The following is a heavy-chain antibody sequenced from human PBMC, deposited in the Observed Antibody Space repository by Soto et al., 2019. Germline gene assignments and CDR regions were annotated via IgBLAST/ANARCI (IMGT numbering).Heavy chain of an antibody. CDR3: ARGGHWGFGAFDI. CDR1: GGSISSYY. D-gene: IGHD7-27*01. CDR2: IYYSGST. J-gene: IGHJ3*02. V-gene: IGHV4-59*01. Sequence: SETLSLTCTVSGGSISSYYWSWIRQPPGKGLEWIGYIYYSGSTNYNPSLKSRVTISVDTSKNQFSLKLSSVTAADTAVYYCARGGHWGFGAFDIWGQGTMVTVSS.